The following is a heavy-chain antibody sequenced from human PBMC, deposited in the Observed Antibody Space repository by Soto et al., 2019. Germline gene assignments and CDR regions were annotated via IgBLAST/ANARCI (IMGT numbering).Heavy chain of an antibody. J-gene: IGHJ5*01. Sequence: SLRLSCAASGFTFSSYKVNWVRQAPGKGLEWVSYISSSGSTIYYADSVKGRFTISRDNAKNSLYLQMNSLRAEDTAVYYCAREGYCSSTRCYPGGWFDSWAQGTLVTLSS. CDR3: AREGYCSSTRCYPGGWFDS. CDR1: GFTFSSYK. CDR2: ISSSGSTI. D-gene: IGHD2-2*01. V-gene: IGHV3-48*03.